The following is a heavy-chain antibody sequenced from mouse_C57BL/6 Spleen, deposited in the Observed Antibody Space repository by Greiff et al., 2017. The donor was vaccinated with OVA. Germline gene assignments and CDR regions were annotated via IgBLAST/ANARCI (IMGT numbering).Heavy chain of an antibody. V-gene: IGHV1-39*01. Sequence: EVQLQQSGPELVKPGASVKMSCKASGYSFTDYNMNWVKQSDGKSLEWIGVINPNYGTTSYNQKFKGKATLTVDQSSSTAYMQLNSLTSEGSAVYYCASSRDYDDWYFDVWGTGTTVTVSS. J-gene: IGHJ1*03. CDR3: ASSRDYDDWYFDV. CDR1: GYSFTDYN. D-gene: IGHD2-4*01. CDR2: INPNYGTT.